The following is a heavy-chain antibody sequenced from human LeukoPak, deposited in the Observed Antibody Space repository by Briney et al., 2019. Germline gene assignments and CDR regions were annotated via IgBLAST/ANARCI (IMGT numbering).Heavy chain of an antibody. D-gene: IGHD3-22*01. V-gene: IGHV3-30*02. Sequence: GGSLRLSCAASGFTFSSYGMHWVRQAPGKGLEWVAFIRYGGSNKYYADSVKGRFTISRDNSKNTLYLQMNSLRAEDTAVYYCAKDRRSGYYYGVDYWGQGTLVTVSS. CDR2: IRYGGSNK. CDR3: AKDRRSGYYYGVDY. J-gene: IGHJ4*02. CDR1: GFTFSSYG.